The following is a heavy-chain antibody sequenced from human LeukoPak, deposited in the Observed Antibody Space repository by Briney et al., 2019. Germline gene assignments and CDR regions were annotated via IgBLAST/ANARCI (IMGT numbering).Heavy chain of an antibody. Sequence: GESLKISCKGSGYSFTSYWIGWVRQMTGKGLEWMGIIYPGDSDTRYSPSFQGQVTISADKSIITAYLQWSSLKSSDTAMYYCASVPSDSTDAFDIWGQGTMVTVSS. D-gene: IGHD2-21*01. CDR1: GYSFTSYW. CDR2: IYPGDSDT. CDR3: ASVPSDSTDAFDI. J-gene: IGHJ3*02. V-gene: IGHV5-51*01.